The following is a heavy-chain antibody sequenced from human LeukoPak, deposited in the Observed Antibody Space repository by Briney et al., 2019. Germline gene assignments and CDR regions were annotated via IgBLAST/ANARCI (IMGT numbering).Heavy chain of an antibody. CDR1: GGSISSSNW. CDR2: IYYSGST. CDR3: ARAYGSGSHFDY. J-gene: IGHJ4*02. Sequence: SGTLSLTCAVSGGSISSSNWWSWVRQPPGKGLEWIGYIYYSGSTYYNPSLKSRVTISVDTSKNQFSLKLSSVTAADTAVYYCARAYGSGSHFDYWGQGTLVTVSS. D-gene: IGHD3-10*01. V-gene: IGHV4-4*02.